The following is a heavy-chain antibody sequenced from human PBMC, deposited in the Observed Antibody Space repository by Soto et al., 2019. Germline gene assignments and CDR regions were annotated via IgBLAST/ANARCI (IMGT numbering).Heavy chain of an antibody. Sequence: TSETLSLTCAFSGGSISSGGYSLSWIRQPPGKGLEWIGYIYHSGSTYYNPSLKSRVTISVDRSKNQFSLKLSSVTAADTAVYYCARVRTVVTPNYFDYWGQGTLVTVS. D-gene: IGHD2-21*02. V-gene: IGHV4-30-2*01. CDR2: IYHSGST. CDR1: GGSISSGGYS. J-gene: IGHJ4*02. CDR3: ARVRTVVTPNYFDY.